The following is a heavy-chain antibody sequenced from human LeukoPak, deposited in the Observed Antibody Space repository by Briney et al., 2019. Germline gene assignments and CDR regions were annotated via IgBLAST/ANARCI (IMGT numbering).Heavy chain of an antibody. CDR2: IYYSGST. CDR1: GGSISSYY. D-gene: IGHD6-13*01. CDR3: ARATYSSSWYRLDY. V-gene: IGHV4-59*08. Sequence: TSETLSLTCTVSGGSISSYYWSWIRQPPGKGLEWIGYIYYSGSTNYNPSLKSRVTISVDTSKNQFSLKLSSVTAADTAVYYCARATYSSSWYRLDYWGQGTLVTVSS. J-gene: IGHJ4*02.